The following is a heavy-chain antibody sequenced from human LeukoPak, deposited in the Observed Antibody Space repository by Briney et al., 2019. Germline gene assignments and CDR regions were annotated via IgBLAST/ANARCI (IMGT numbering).Heavy chain of an antibody. CDR1: GYTFTSYD. D-gene: IGHD6-13*01. CDR3: ARVQSSSWGYAFDI. CDR2: ISADNGNT. V-gene: IGHV1-18*01. J-gene: IGHJ3*02. Sequence: ASVKVSCKASGYTFTSYDIHWVRQAAGHGLEWMGWISADNGNTNYAQKFQGRVTMTTDTSTSTVYMELRSLRSDDTAVYYCARVQSSSWGYAFDIWGQGTMVTVSS.